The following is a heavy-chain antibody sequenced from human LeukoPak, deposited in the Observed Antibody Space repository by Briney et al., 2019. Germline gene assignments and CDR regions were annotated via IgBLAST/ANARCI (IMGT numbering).Heavy chain of an antibody. CDR1: GYTFTGYY. J-gene: IGHJ4*02. CDR3: ASRPTSWVYSREDY. CDR2: INPNSGGT. Sequence: GASVKVSCKASGYTFTGYYMHWVRQAPGQGLEWMGWINPNSGGTNYAQKFQGRVTMTRDTSISTAYMELSRLRSDDTAVYYCASRPTSWVYSREDYWGQGTLVTVSS. D-gene: IGHD2-15*01. V-gene: IGHV1-2*02.